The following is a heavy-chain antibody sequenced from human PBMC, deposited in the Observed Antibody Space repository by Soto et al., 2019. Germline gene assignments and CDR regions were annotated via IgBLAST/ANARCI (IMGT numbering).Heavy chain of an antibody. V-gene: IGHV1-18*01. J-gene: IGHJ6*02. CDR1: GYTFTSYG. Sequence: ASVKVSCKASGYTFTSYGISWVRQAPGQGLEWMGWISAYNGNTNFAQKVQGRVTMTTDKSTSTTYMELRSLRSDDTAVYYCARDLRRFLDSGFYGMDVWGQGTTVTVSS. CDR2: ISAYNGNT. CDR3: ARDLRRFLDSGFYGMDV. D-gene: IGHD3-3*01.